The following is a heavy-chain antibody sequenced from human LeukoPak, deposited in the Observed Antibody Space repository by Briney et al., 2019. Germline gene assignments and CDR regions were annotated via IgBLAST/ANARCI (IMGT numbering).Heavy chain of an antibody. J-gene: IGHJ4*02. D-gene: IGHD4-17*01. Sequence: SGGSLRLSCAASGFIFDNFWMTWVRQAPGKGLEWVAHIMKDGSETKYVDSVKGRFTISRDNAKSSLYPQMNSLRVDDTAVYYCARDSDYYHFDFWGQGTLVTVSS. CDR3: ARDSDYYHFDF. CDR1: GFIFDNFW. CDR2: IMKDGSET. V-gene: IGHV3-7*03.